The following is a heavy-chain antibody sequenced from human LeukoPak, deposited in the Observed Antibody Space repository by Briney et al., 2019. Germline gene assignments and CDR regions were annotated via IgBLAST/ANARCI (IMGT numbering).Heavy chain of an antibody. D-gene: IGHD2-2*01. CDR3: AKDLDRYCSSTSCFGAFDI. V-gene: IGHV3-23*01. J-gene: IGHJ3*02. CDR1: GLTFSSYA. Sequence: GGSLRLSCAASGLTFSSYAMSWVRQAPGKGLEWVSVISGSGGSTYYADSVKGRFTISRDNSKNTLYLQMNSLRAEDTAVYYCAKDLDRYCSSTSCFGAFDIWGQGTMVTVSS. CDR2: ISGSGGST.